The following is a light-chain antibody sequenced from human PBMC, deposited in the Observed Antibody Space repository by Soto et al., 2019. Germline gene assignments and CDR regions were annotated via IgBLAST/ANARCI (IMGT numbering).Light chain of an antibody. CDR1: QSLLHITGETF. Sequence: DVVMTQTPLSLSVAPGQPASISCKSSQSLLHITGETFLFWYLQKPGQSPQLLIYEVSTRVSGVPDRFSGSGSGTDFTLTISSLQPEDFATYYCQQTLSFPPTFGQGTKVDIK. CDR2: EVS. J-gene: IGKJ1*01. CDR3: QQTLSFPPT. V-gene: IGKV2-29*01.